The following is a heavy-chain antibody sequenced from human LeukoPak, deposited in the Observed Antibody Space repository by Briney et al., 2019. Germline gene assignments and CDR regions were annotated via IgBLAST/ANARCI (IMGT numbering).Heavy chain of an antibody. Sequence: SEALSLTCTVSGDSISSGSYYWSWIRQPAGKGLEWIGRIYTSGSTNYNPSLKSRVTISVDTSKNQFSLKLSSVTAADTAVYYCARDGSSSWTDYGMDVWGQGTTVTVSS. CDR2: IYTSGST. CDR3: ARDGSSSWTDYGMDV. J-gene: IGHJ6*02. D-gene: IGHD6-13*01. CDR1: GDSISSGSYY. V-gene: IGHV4-61*02.